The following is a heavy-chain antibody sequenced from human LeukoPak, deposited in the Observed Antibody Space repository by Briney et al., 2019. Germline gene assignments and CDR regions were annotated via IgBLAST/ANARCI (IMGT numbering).Heavy chain of an antibody. CDR3: ASSSSGYYYYFDY. CDR2: ISAYNGNT. D-gene: IGHD3-22*01. Sequence: ASVKVSCKASGYTFTSYGISWVRQAPGQGLEWMGWISAYNGNTNYAQKLQGRVTMTTDTSTSTAYMELRSLRSDDTAVYYCASSSSGYYYYFDYWAREPWSPSPQ. CDR1: GYTFTSYG. V-gene: IGHV1-18*01. J-gene: IGHJ4*02.